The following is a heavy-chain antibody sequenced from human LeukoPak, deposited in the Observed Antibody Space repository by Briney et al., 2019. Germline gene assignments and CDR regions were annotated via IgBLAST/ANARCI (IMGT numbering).Heavy chain of an antibody. CDR1: GFSFKDYY. D-gene: IGHD6-13*01. J-gene: IGHJ4*02. CDR3: ARGPRILAAGSYYFDY. CDR2: FNVNGGAM. Sequence: GGSLRLSCAASGFSFKDYYFSWIRQAPGKGLEWVSFFNVNGGAMYYADFVKGRFTISRDNAKSSLYLEMNSLRVEDTAVYYCARGPRILAAGSYYFDYWGQGSLVTVSS. V-gene: IGHV3-11*01.